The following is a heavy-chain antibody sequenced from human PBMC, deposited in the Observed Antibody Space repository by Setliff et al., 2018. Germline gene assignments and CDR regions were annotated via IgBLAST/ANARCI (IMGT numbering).Heavy chain of an antibody. V-gene: IGHV5-51*01. CDR3: ARQKSTGSGNNWFDP. CDR1: GFSFTDFW. D-gene: IGHD3-10*01. CDR2: IYAGDSDT. Sequence: GESLKISCKGSGFSFTDFWIDWVRQMPGKGLEWMGLIYAGDSDTRYNPSFQGRVTMSADKSINTAYLQWSSLKASDTAIYYCARQKSTGSGNNWFDPWGQGTLVTVSS. J-gene: IGHJ5*02.